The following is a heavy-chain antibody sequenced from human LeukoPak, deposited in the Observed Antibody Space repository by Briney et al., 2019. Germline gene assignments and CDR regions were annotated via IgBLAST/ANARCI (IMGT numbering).Heavy chain of an antibody. CDR2: IIPIFGTA. CDR3: ASQAGGPDAFDI. CDR1: GYTFNNYD. Sequence: ASVKVSCKASGYTFNNYDINWVRQATGQGLEWMGGIIPIFGTANYAQKFQGRVTITADESTSTAYMELSSLRSEDTAVYYCASQAGGPDAFDIWGQGTMVTVSS. J-gene: IGHJ3*02. V-gene: IGHV1-69*13. D-gene: IGHD3-10*01.